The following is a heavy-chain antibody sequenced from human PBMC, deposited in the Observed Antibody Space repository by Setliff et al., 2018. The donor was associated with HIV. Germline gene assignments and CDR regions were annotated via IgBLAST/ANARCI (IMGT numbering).Heavy chain of an antibody. V-gene: IGHV4-31*03. CDR2: IYYSGST. CDR3: ARVYYYGSPHMDV. J-gene: IGHJ6*03. Sequence: PSETLSLTCTVSGGSISSGGYYWSWIRQHPGKGLEWIGYIYYSGSTYYNPSLKSRVTISVDTSKNQFSLKLTSVTAADTAVYYCARVYYYGSPHMDVWGKGTTVTVSS. D-gene: IGHD3-10*01. CDR1: GGSISSGGYY.